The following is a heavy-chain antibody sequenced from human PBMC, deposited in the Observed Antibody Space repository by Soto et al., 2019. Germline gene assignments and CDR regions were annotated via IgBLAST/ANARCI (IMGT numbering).Heavy chain of an antibody. D-gene: IGHD3-3*01. Sequence: EVRLFESGGGLVEPGESLRLSCAASGFIFKDFAMSWVRQAPGKGLEWGSTITTSDDITYSADSVRGRFTISRDNSANTLFLQMSSLRGDDTATYYCTKGDSSGYFDPSSGYSTPDHWGQGTLVTVSS. CDR2: ITTSDDIT. V-gene: IGHV3-23*01. CDR1: GFIFKDFA. CDR3: TKGDSSGYFDPSSGYSTPDH. J-gene: IGHJ5*02.